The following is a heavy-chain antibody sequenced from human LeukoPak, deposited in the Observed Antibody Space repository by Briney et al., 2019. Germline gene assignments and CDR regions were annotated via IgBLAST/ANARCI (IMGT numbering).Heavy chain of an antibody. CDR2: IYTSGST. CDR1: GGSISSGSYY. J-gene: IGHJ4*02. CDR3: ARGGGYSYGSPPFDY. Sequence: SQTLSLTCTVSGGSISSGSYYWSWIRQPAGKGLEWIGRIYTSGSTNYNPSLKSRVTISVDTSKNQFSLKLSSVTAADTAVYYCARGGGYSYGSPPFDYWGQGTLVTVSS. V-gene: IGHV4-61*02. D-gene: IGHD5-18*01.